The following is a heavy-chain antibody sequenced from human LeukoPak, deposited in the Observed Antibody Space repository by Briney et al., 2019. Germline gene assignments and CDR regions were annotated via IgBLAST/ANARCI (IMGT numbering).Heavy chain of an antibody. D-gene: IGHD3-10*01. CDR1: GYTFTGYY. CDR2: INPNSDGT. CDR3: ARVRSYGMDV. V-gene: IGHV1-2*02. Sequence: ASVKVSCKASGYTFTGYYMHWVRQAPGQGLEWMGWINPNSDGTNYAQKFQGRVTMTRDTSISTAYMELSSLRSDDTAVYYCARVRSYGMDVWGQGTTVTVSS. J-gene: IGHJ6*02.